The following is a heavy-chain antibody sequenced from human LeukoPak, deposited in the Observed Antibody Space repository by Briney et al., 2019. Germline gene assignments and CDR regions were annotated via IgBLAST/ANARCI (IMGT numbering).Heavy chain of an antibody. CDR3: AKGPTQLWFGETKLDY. V-gene: IGHV3-7*01. Sequence: GGSLRLSCAASGFTFSSYWMSWVRQAPGKGLEWVANIKQDGSEKYYVDSVKGRFTISRDNAKNSLYLQMNSLRAEDTAVYYCAKGPTQLWFGETKLDYWGQGTLVTVSS. J-gene: IGHJ4*02. D-gene: IGHD3-10*01. CDR2: IKQDGSEK. CDR1: GFTFSSYW.